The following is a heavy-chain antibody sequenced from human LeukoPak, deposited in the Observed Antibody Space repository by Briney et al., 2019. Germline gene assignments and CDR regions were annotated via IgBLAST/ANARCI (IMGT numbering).Heavy chain of an antibody. D-gene: IGHD6-6*01. V-gene: IGHV1-18*01. J-gene: IGHJ6*03. CDR2: ISAYNGNT. Sequence: ASVKVSCKASGYTFTSYGISWVRQAPGQGLEWMGWISAYNGNTNYAQKLQGRVTMTTDTSTSTAYMELRSLRSDDTAVYCCAREYSSSSTGYYYYYYMDVWGKGTTVTVSS. CDR1: GYTFTSYG. CDR3: AREYSSSSTGYYYYYYMDV.